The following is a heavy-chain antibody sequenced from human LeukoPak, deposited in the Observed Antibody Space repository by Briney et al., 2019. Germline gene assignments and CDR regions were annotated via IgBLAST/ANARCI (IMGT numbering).Heavy chain of an antibody. V-gene: IGHV3-48*04. CDR3: AADALIEKGGDYRPYYYYGMDV. Sequence: GGSLRLSCAASGFTLSTYSMHWVRQAPGKGLEWVSYIKDDSTSIQYAGSVKGRFTISRDNAKNTLYLQMNSLRAEDTAVYYCAADALIEKGGDYRPYYYYGMDVWGQGTTVTVSS. CDR1: GFTLSTYS. CDR2: IKDDSTSI. J-gene: IGHJ6*02. D-gene: IGHD4-17*01.